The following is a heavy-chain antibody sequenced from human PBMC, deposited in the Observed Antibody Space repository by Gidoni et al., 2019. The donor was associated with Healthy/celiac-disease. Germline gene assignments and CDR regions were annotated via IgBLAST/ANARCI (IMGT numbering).Heavy chain of an antibody. CDR1: GFTFSSYA. D-gene: IGHD5-18*01. CDR3: ARAHTAMGSFDY. J-gene: IGHJ4*02. V-gene: IGHV3-30*04. CDR2: ISYDGSNK. Sequence: QVQLVESGGGVVQPGRSLRLSCAASGFTFSSYAMRWVRQAPGKGLEWVAVISYDGSNKYYADSVKGRFTISRDNSKNTLYLQMNSLRAEDTAVYYCARAHTAMGSFDYWGQGTLVTVSS.